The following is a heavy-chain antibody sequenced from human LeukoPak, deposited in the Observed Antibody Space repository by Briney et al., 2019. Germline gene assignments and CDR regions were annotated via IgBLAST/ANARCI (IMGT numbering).Heavy chain of an antibody. CDR3: ASGREGYNPSDF. V-gene: IGHV1-18*01. CDR2: ISGYNGNT. CDR1: GYNFPSYG. J-gene: IGHJ4*02. D-gene: IGHD5-24*01. Sequence: ASVKVSCKASGYNFPSYGVSWVRQAPGQGLEWMGWISGYNGNTNYEQKYQGRVTLTTDTSTSTAYKELRYLRSDDTAVYYCASGREGYNPSDFWGQGTLVTVSS.